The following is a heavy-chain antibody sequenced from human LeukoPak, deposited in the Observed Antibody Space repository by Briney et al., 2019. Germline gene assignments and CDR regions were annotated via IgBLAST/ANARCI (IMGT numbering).Heavy chain of an antibody. D-gene: IGHD3-22*01. V-gene: IGHV3-20*04. J-gene: IGHJ4*02. Sequence: GGSLRLSCAASGFTFDDSGMSWVRQAPGKGLEWVSGINWNAGSTGYADSVKGRFTISRDNAKNSLYLQMNSLRAEDTAVYYCARDLGDLGNYYDSSGYYSCYFDYWGQGTLVTVSS. CDR1: GFTFDDSG. CDR3: ARDLGDLGNYYDSSGYYSCYFDY. CDR2: INWNAGST.